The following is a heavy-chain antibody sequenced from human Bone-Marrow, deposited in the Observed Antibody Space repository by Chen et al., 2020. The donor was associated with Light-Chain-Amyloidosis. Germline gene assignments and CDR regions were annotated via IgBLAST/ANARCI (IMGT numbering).Heavy chain of an antibody. J-gene: IGHJ3*02. D-gene: IGHD6-6*01. CDR3: ARSCGAQLVHGAFDI. CDR2: ISSSGSTI. Sequence: EVQLVESGGGLVQPGGSLRLSCAASGFTFSSYEMNWVRQAPGKGLEWVLYISSSGSTIYYADSVKGRFTISRDNAKNSLYLQMNSLRAEDTAVYYCARSCGAQLVHGAFDIWGQGTMVTVSS. CDR1: GFTFSSYE. V-gene: IGHV3-48*03.